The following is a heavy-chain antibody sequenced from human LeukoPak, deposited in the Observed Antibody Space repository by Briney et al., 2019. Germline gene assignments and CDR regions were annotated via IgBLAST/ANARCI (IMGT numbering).Heavy chain of an antibody. D-gene: IGHD2-21*02. Sequence: GGSLRLSCVASGFIFSSYAMSWVRQAPGKGLEWVSTISSRGGSTYYADSVEGRFTISRDNSKNTLYLQMNSLRAEDTAVYYCARDYSPYCGGDCYSDDAFDIWGQGTMVTVSS. CDR3: ARDYSPYCGGDCYSDDAFDI. V-gene: IGHV3-23*01. J-gene: IGHJ3*02. CDR2: ISSRGGST. CDR1: GFIFSSYA.